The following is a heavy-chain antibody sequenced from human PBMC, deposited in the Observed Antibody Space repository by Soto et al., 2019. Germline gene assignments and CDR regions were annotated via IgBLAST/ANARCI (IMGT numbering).Heavy chain of an antibody. D-gene: IGHD4-17*01. J-gene: IGHJ4*02. V-gene: IGHV4-59*01. Sequence: SETLSLTCTVSGGSIGSYHWSWVRQPPGKGLEWIASVYYTGTTNYNPSLGSRVTISIDAPGNRFSMEITSVTAADTAIYYCARDTVLAGMFDFWGQGTLVTVSS. CDR3: ARDTVLAGMFDF. CDR2: VYYTGTT. CDR1: GGSIGSYH.